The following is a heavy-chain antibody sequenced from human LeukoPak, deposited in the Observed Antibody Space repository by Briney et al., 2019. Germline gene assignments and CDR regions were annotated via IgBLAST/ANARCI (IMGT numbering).Heavy chain of an antibody. CDR2: IHQSGST. Sequence: SETLSLTCTVSGYSISSGYYWSWIRQPPGKGLEWIGIIHQSGSTYYSPSLKSRVTISVDTSKNQFSLKLSSVTAADTAVYYCARTGRTTIFQHWGQGTLVTVSS. V-gene: IGHV4-38-2*02. D-gene: IGHD1-14*01. CDR1: GYSISSGYY. CDR3: ARTGRTTIFQH. J-gene: IGHJ1*01.